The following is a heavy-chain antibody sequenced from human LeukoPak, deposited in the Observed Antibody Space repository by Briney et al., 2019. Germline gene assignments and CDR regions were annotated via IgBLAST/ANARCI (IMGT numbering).Heavy chain of an antibody. J-gene: IGHJ4*02. Sequence: AGGSLRLSCAASGFTFSGSAMHWVRQASGKWLEWVGRIKSKANSYATAYAASVKVRFTISKDDSKNTAYLQMNSLKTEDTAVYYCTTTLWFGELPPLLDHWGQGTLVTISS. V-gene: IGHV3-73*01. CDR2: IKSKANSYAT. CDR3: TTTLWFGELPPLLDH. D-gene: IGHD3-10*01. CDR1: GFTFSGSA.